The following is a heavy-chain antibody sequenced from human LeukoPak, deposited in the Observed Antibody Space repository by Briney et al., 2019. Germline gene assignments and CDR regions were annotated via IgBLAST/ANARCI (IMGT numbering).Heavy chain of an antibody. CDR1: GGSIRSYY. V-gene: IGHV4-59*01. CDR2: IYYSGST. CDR3: ARLVEGNFDY. D-gene: IGHD1-26*01. Sequence: SETLSLTCTVSGGSIRSYYWSWIRQPPGKGLEWIGYIYYSGSTNYNPSLKSRVTISVDTSKNQFSLKLSSVTAADTAVYYCARLVEGNFDYWGQGTLVTVSS. J-gene: IGHJ4*02.